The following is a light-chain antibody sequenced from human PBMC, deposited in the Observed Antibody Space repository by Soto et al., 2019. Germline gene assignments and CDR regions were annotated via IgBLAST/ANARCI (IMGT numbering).Light chain of an antibody. CDR3: QQNYSATWT. Sequence: DIQMTQSPSSLSASVGDRLTITCRASQDISTFLNLYQQKPGKAPKLLIYAASTLQSGVPSRFSGSGSETDFTLTISSLQPEDFATYSCQQNYSATWTFGQGTRLEIK. CDR2: AAS. J-gene: IGKJ5*01. V-gene: IGKV1-39*01. CDR1: QDISTF.